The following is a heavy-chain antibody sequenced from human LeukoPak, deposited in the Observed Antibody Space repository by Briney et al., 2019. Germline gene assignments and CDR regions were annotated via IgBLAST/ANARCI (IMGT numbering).Heavy chain of an antibody. CDR1: GFTFDDYA. Sequence: QPGRSLRLSCAASGFTFDDYAMHWVRHAPGKGLEWVSGISWNSGSIGYADSVKGRFTISRDNAKNSLYLQMNSLRAEDTALYYCAKDLLGSGYAFPDYWGRGTLVTVSS. CDR2: ISWNSGSI. J-gene: IGHJ4*02. D-gene: IGHD3-22*01. CDR3: AKDLLGSGYAFPDY. V-gene: IGHV3-9*01.